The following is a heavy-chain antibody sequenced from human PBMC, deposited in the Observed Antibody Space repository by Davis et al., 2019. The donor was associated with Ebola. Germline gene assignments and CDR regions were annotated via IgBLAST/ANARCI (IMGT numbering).Heavy chain of an antibody. D-gene: IGHD4-17*01. J-gene: IGHJ5*02. CDR3: ARDATTVTTIWFDP. CDR1: GYTFSGYA. V-gene: IGHV1-18*01. Sequence: AASVKVSCKTSGYTFSGYAISWVRQAPGQGLEWIGRINVYNGHTSYAQNFQGRVTVSTDTSTSIAYMELRSLRSDDTALYYCARDATTVTTIWFDPWGQGTLVTVSS. CDR2: INVYNGHT.